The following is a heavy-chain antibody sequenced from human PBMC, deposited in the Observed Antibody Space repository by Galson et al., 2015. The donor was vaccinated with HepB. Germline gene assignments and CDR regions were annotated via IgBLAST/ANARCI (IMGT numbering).Heavy chain of an antibody. V-gene: IGHV1-18*01. D-gene: IGHD1-26*01. CDR2: ISAYNGNT. CDR1: GYTFTSYG. Sequence: SVKVSCKASGYTFTSYGISWVRQAPGQGLEWMGWISAYNGNTNYAQKLQGRVTMTTDTSTSTAYMELRSLRSDDTAVYYCARELSGSYGRDGIGGYYYGMDVWGQGTTVTVSS. J-gene: IGHJ6*02. CDR3: ARELSGSYGRDGIGGYYYGMDV.